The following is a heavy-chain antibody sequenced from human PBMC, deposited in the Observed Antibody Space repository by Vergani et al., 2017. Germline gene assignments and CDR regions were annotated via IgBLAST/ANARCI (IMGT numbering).Heavy chain of an antibody. J-gene: IGHJ4*02. CDR1: GGSISGVSYY. V-gene: IGHV4-61*02. CDR2: IYYSGRT. Sequence: QVQLQESGPGLVKPSQSLSLTCTVSGGSISGVSYYLSWVRQPAGKGLEWIGRIYYSGRTDYNPSLESRVTISVDTSKNTFSLKLNSVTAADTAIYYCARLGDSSGWYGAYYFDYWGQGTLVTVSS. CDR3: ARLGDSSGWYGAYYFDY. D-gene: IGHD6-19*01.